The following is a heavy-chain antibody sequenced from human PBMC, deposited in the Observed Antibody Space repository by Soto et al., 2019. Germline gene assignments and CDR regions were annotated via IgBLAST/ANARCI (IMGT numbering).Heavy chain of an antibody. CDR2: ISYDGSNK. CDR1: GFTFSSYG. Sequence: QPGGSLRLSCAASGFTFSSYGMHWVRQAPGKGLEWVAVISYDGSNKYYADSVKGRFTISRDNSKNTLYLQMNSLRAEATAVYYCAKDLREDGYTSYYFGNWGQGTLVTVSS. V-gene: IGHV3-30*18. CDR3: AKDLREDGYTSYYFGN. J-gene: IGHJ4*02. D-gene: IGHD2-2*01.